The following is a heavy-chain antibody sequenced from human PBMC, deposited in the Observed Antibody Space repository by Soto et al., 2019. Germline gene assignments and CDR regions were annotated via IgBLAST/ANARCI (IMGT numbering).Heavy chain of an antibody. Sequence: EVRLLESGGGVVKPGGSLRLSCATSGLTFSTYAMRWVRQAPGGGLEWVSSMSGSSSTTYSADSVRGRFTISRDRSKNTLYLQMSSLRAEDTALYYCAKNQERELPRVIDFWGQGTLVTVSS. CDR3: AKNQERELPRVIDF. V-gene: IGHV3-23*01. D-gene: IGHD1-7*01. CDR1: GLTFSTYA. CDR2: MSGSSSTT. J-gene: IGHJ4*02.